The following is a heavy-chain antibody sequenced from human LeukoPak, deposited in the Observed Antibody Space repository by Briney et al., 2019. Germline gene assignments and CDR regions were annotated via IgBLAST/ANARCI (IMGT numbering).Heavy chain of an antibody. CDR3: ATEGKMVRGLYTDY. V-gene: IGHV1-24*01. CDR1: GYTLTELS. CDR2: FDPEDGET. Sequence: GASVKVSCKVSGYTLTELSMHWVRQAPGKGLEWMGGFDPEDGETIYAQKFQGRVTMTADTSADTAYMELSSLRSEDTAVYYCATEGKMVRGLYTDYWGQGTLVTVSS. J-gene: IGHJ4*02. D-gene: IGHD3-10*01.